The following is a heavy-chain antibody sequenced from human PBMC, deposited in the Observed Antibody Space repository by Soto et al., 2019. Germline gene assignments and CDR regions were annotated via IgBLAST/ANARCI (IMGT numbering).Heavy chain of an antibody. CDR1: GVSLNTADTW. D-gene: IGHD1-1*01. J-gene: IGHJ6*02. CDR2: YHSGGSS. V-gene: IGHV4-30-4*01. Sequence: QVQLQESGSGLVKPSQSLSLTCTVSGVSLNTADTWWSWIRQSPGKGLEFIGYYHSGGSSYYDSSYRSRVIISADPSTSQFSLKLSSVTVADTAVYFCVRSRQMESGNDYGLDVWGQGTKVTVSS. CDR3: VRSRQMESGNDYGLDV.